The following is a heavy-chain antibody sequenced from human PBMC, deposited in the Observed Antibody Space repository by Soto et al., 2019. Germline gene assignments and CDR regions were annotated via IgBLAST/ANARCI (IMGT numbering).Heavy chain of an antibody. V-gene: IGHV3-30*18. D-gene: IGHD2-15*01. CDR3: GKDTLDCSGGDCPLYYYYGMDV. CDR1: GLTFKKYD. CDR2: ISNDGTNK. J-gene: IGHJ6*02. Sequence: PGGSLRLSCVASGLTFKKYDMHWVRQSPGKGLEWLAVISNDGTNKYLADSVKGRLTLSRDNSRNTLSLEINNLRPEDTAVYYCGKDTLDCSGGDCPLYYYYGMDVWGQGTTVTVSS.